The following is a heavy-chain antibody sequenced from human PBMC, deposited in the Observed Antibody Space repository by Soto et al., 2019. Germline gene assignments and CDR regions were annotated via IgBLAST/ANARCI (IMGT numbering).Heavy chain of an antibody. CDR1: GFTFSSYA. CDR3: AEGTLGSWSPFDY. D-gene: IGHD6-13*01. CDR2: ISGGGGNT. J-gene: IGHJ4*02. Sequence: PGGSLRLSCAASGFTFSSYALSWVRQAPGKGLEWVSAISGGGGNTYYADSVKGRFTISRDNSKNTLYLQMNSLRAEDTAVYYCAEGTLGSWSPFDYWGQGTLVTVSS. V-gene: IGHV3-23*01.